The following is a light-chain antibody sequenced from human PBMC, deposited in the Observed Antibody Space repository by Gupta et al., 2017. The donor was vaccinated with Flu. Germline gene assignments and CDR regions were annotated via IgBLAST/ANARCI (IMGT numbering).Light chain of an antibody. CDR1: SSDVCGYNY. CDR3: SSFTTSNTWV. J-gene: IGLJ3*02. CDR2: EVT. Sequence: QSAPTQPASLSEPPTQSITIPCSATSSDVCGYNYVSWFQQLPGKAHKLMIYEVTNRPSGVSNRFSGSKSGYTASLTISGLQAEDEADYYCSSFTTSNTWVFGGGTKLTVL. V-gene: IGLV2-14*01.